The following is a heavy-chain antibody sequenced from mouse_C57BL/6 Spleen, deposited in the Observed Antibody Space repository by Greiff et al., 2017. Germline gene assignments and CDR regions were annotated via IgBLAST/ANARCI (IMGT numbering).Heavy chain of an antibody. Sequence: EVMLVESGGDLVKPGGSLKLSCAASGFTFSSYGMSWVRQTPDKRLEWVATISSGGSYTYYPDSVKGRFTISRDNAKNTLYLPMSDLKSKDTAIYYCARRLGLDMDYWGQGTSVTVSS. V-gene: IGHV5-6*02. CDR3: ARRLGLDMDY. J-gene: IGHJ4*01. CDR1: GFTFSSYG. CDR2: ISSGGSYT. D-gene: IGHD4-1*01.